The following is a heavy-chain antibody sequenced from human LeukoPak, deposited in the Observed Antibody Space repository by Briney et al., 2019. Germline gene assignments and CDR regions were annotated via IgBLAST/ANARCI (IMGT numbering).Heavy chain of an antibody. CDR2: IWYDGSNK. J-gene: IGHJ4*02. Sequence: HPGGSLRLSCAASGFTFSSYGMHWVRQAPGKGLEWVAVIWYDGSNKYYADSVKGRFTISRDNSKNTLYLQVNSLRAEDTAVYYCARDCTNGVCYSGFDYWGQGTLVTVSS. CDR1: GFTFSSYG. V-gene: IGHV3-33*01. D-gene: IGHD2-8*01. CDR3: ARDCTNGVCYSGFDY.